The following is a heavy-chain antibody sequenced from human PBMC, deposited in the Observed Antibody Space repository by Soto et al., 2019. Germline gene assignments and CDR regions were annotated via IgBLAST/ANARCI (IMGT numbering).Heavy chain of an antibody. Sequence: GASVKVSCKASGGTFSSYAISWVRQAPGQGLEWMGGIIPIFGTANYAQKFQGRVTITADESTSTAYMELSSLRSEDTAVYYCARDLSRELQYYYYYGMDVWGQGTTVTVSS. V-gene: IGHV1-69*13. CDR1: GGTFSSYA. CDR3: ARDLSRELQYYYYYGMDV. CDR2: IIPIFGTA. J-gene: IGHJ6*02. D-gene: IGHD1-26*01.